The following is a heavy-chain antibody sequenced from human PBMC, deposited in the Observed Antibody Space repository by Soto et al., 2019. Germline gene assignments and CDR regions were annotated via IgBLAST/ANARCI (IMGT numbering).Heavy chain of an antibody. V-gene: IGHV1-8*01. J-gene: IGHJ6*03. D-gene: IGHD3-10*01. CDR1: GYTFTSYD. CDR2: MNPNSGNT. CDR3: ARDFMVREIFAFSYYYYMDV. Sequence: ASVKVSCKASGYTFTSYDINWVRQATGQGLEWMGWMNPNSGNTGYAQKFQGRVTMTRNTSISTAYMELSSLRSEDTAVYYCARDFMVREIFAFSYYYYMDVWGKGTTVTVSS.